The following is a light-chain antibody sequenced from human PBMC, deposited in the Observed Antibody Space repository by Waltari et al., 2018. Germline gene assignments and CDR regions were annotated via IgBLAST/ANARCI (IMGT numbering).Light chain of an antibody. J-gene: IGLJ3*02. CDR3: CSYAGIWV. CDR1: GSDVGDFNS. CDR2: DVT. V-gene: IGLV2-11*01. Sequence: QFALTQPRSVSGSPGQSVTISCTGTGSDVGDFNSVSWYQQHPGKAPKLVIFDVTKRPSGVPDRFSGSKSGTSASLTVSGLQAEDEADYYCCSYAGIWVFGGGTKLTVL.